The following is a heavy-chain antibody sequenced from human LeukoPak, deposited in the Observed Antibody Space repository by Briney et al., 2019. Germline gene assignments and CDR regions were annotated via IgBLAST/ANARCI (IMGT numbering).Heavy chain of an antibody. CDR1: GFTFSSYA. CDR3: ARYGDYGDDAFDI. D-gene: IGHD4-17*01. V-gene: IGHV3-64*01. CDR2: ISSNGGST. J-gene: IGHJ3*02. Sequence: GGSLRLSCAASGFTFSSYAMHWVRQAPVKGLEYVSAISSNGGSTYYANSVKGRFTISRDNSKNTLYLQMGSLRAEDMAVYYCARYGDYGDDAFDIWGQGTMVTVSS.